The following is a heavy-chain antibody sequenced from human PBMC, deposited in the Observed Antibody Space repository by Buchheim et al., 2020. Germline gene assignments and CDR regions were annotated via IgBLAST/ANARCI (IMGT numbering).Heavy chain of an antibody. CDR1: GGSISSGDYY. Sequence: QVQLQESGPGLVKPSQTLSLTCTVSGGSISSGDYYWSWIRQPPGKGLEWIGYIYYSGSTYYNPSLKSRVTISVDTSKNQFSLRLSSVTAADTAVYYSAREIVVRVPYYYYYGMDVWGQGTT. V-gene: IGHV4-30-4*01. D-gene: IGHD3-22*01. CDR3: AREIVVRVPYYYYYGMDV. J-gene: IGHJ6*02. CDR2: IYYSGST.